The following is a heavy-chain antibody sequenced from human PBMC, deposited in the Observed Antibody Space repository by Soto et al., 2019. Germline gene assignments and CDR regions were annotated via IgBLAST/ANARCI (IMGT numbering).Heavy chain of an antibody. V-gene: IGHV1-69*01. CDR1: GGTFSSYA. CDR2: IIPIFGTA. CDR3: ARDLPGDIVVVPAAIHHYYYYGMDV. J-gene: IGHJ6*02. Sequence: QVQLVQSGAEVKKPGSSVKVSCKASGGTFSSYAISWVRQAPGQGLEWMGGIIPIFGTANYAQKFQGRVTITADESTSTAYMELSSLRSEDTAVYYCARDLPGDIVVVPAAIHHYYYYGMDVWGQGTTVTVSS. D-gene: IGHD2-2*02.